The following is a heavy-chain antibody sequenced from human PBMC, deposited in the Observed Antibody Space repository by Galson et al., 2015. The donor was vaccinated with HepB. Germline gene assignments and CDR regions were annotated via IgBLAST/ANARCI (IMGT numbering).Heavy chain of an antibody. CDR1: GFTFSSYS. D-gene: IGHD6-13*01. V-gene: IGHV3-21*01. CDR3: APQPPLSIAAAGTRGGLGYNWFDP. CDR2: ISSSSSYI. Sequence: SLRLSCAASGFTFSSYSMNWVRQAPGKGLEWVSSISSSSSYIYYADSVKGRFTISRDNAKNSLYLQMNSLRAEDTAVYYCAPQPPLSIAAAGTRGGLGYNWFDPWGQGTLVTVSS. J-gene: IGHJ5*02.